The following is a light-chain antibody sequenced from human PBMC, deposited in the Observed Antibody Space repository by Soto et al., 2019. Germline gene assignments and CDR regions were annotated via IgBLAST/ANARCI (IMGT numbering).Light chain of an antibody. Sequence: DIQMTQSPSSLSASVGDRVTITCRASQGISNYLAWYQQKPGKVPKLLIYAASTLQSGVLSRFSGSGSGTDFTLTISGLQPEDVATYYCQKYNSAPRTFGPGTKVIS. CDR1: QGISNY. J-gene: IGKJ3*01. V-gene: IGKV1-27*01. CDR2: AAS. CDR3: QKYNSAPRT.